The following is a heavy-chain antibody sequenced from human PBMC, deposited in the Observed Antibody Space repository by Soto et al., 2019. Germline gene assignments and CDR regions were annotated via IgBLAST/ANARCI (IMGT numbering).Heavy chain of an antibody. CDR2: INPSGGST. CDR1: GYTFTSYY. J-gene: IGHJ4*02. Sequence: ASVKVSCKASGYTFTSYYMHWVRQAPXQGLEWMGIINPSGGSTSYAQKFQGRVTMTRDTSTSTVYMELSSLRSEDTAVYYCARGTYYYDSSGYFDYWGQGTLVTVSS. D-gene: IGHD3-22*01. CDR3: ARGTYYYDSSGYFDY. V-gene: IGHV1-46*01.